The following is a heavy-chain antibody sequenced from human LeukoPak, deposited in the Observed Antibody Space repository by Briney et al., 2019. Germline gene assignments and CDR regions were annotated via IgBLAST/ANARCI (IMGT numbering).Heavy chain of an antibody. CDR2: IWYDGSNK. CDR3: ARESDGMDV. CDR1: GFTFSTYA. V-gene: IGHV3-33*08. D-gene: IGHD3-3*01. Sequence: GGSLRLSCAASGFTFSTYAMSWVRQAPGKGLEWVAVIWYDGSNKYYANFVKGRFTISRDNSKNTLYLQMNSLRAEDTAVYYCARESDGMDVWGQGTTVTVSS. J-gene: IGHJ6*02.